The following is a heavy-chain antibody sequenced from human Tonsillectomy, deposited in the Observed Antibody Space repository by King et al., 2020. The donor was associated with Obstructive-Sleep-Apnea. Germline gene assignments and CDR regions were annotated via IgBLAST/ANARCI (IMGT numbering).Heavy chain of an antibody. CDR3: AKDKSYGLGDAFDI. Sequence: QLVQSGGGLVQPGRSLRLSCAASGFTFDGYAMHWVRQAPGKGLEWVSGISWNSGSIGYADSVKGRFTISRDNAKNSLYLQMNSLRAEDTALYYCAKDKSYGLGDAFDIWGQGTMVTVSS. CDR1: GFTFDGYA. CDR2: ISWNSGSI. J-gene: IGHJ3*02. D-gene: IGHD5-18*01. V-gene: IGHV3-9*01.